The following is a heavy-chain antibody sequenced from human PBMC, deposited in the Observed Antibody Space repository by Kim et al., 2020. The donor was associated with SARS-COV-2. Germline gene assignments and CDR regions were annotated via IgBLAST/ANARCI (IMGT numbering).Heavy chain of an antibody. D-gene: IGHD6-13*01. CDR3: TKGTGSSSWYISH. J-gene: IGHJ4*02. V-gene: IGHV3-33*03. CDR1: GFSFKTYG. Sequence: GGSLRLSCVASGFSFKTYGLHWVRQAPGKGLEWVAVIWNDGTDKYYAESVKGRFTISRDNSKNTLYLQMHSLRVEDTAVYYCTKGTGSSSWYISHWGQGTPVTVS. CDR2: IWNDGTDK.